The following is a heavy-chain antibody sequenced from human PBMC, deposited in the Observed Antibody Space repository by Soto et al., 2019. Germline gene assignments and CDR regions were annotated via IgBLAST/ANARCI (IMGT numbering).Heavy chain of an antibody. Sequence: QVQLVESGGGVVQPGRSLRLSCAASGFTFSSYAMHWVRQAPGKGLEWVAVISYDGSNKYYADSVKGRFTISRDNSKNTLYLQMNSLRAEDTAVYYCARSYDFWSGYNYGMDVW. CDR2: ISYDGSNK. CDR3: ARSYDFWSGYNYGMDV. D-gene: IGHD3-3*01. CDR1: GFTFSSYA. J-gene: IGHJ6*01. V-gene: IGHV3-30-3*01.